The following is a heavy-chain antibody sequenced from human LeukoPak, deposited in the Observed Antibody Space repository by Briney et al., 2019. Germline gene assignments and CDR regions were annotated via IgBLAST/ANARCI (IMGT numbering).Heavy chain of an antibody. CDR2: MNPNSGNT. CDR1: GGTFSSYA. J-gene: IGHJ4*02. V-gene: IGHV1-8*02. CDR3: ARASSKGTMVRGGWTLFDY. Sequence: GASVKVSCKASGGTFSSYAISWVRQAPGQGLEWMGWMNPNSGNTGYAQKFQGRVTMTRNTSISTAYMELSSLRSEDTAVYYCARASSKGTMVRGGWTLFDYWGQGTLVTVSS. D-gene: IGHD3-10*01.